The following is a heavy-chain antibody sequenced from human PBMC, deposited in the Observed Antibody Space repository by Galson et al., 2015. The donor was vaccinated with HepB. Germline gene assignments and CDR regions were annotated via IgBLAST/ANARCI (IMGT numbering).Heavy chain of an antibody. V-gene: IGHV3-48*01. D-gene: IGHD6-13*01. J-gene: IGHJ4*02. Sequence: SLRLSCAASGFSFSSYSMNWVRQAPGKGLEWVSYISSGSSTRYYADSVKGRFTISRDNAKNSLDLQMNSLRAEDTAVYYCARGEVTGYSSNWYLAALTSGFDYWGQGTLATVSS. CDR2: ISSGSSTR. CDR1: GFSFSSYS. CDR3: ARGEVTGYSSNWYLAALTSGFDY.